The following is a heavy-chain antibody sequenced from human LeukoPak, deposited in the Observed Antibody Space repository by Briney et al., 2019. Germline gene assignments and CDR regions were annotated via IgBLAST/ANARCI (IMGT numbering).Heavy chain of an antibody. V-gene: IGHV3-9*01. J-gene: IGHJ4*02. Sequence: GRSLRLSCAASGFTFDDYAMRWVRQAPGKGLEWVSGISWNSGGIGYADSVKGRFTISRDNSKNTLYLQMNSLRAEDTAVYYCAKGPLWGLYYFDYWGQGTLVTVSS. D-gene: IGHD7-27*01. CDR2: ISWNSGGI. CDR3: AKGPLWGLYYFDY. CDR1: GFTFDDYA.